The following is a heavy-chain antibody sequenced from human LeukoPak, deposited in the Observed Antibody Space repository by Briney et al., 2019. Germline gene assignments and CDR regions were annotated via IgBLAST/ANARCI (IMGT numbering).Heavy chain of an antibody. CDR2: INQDGSEK. D-gene: IGHD2-21*01. CDR1: GFTFSFYW. CDR3: ARHIETYYDY. Sequence: PGGSLRLSCAASGFTFSFYWMSWVRQAPGKGLEWVANINQDGSEKYYVDSVKGRFTISRDNAKNSLSLQMNSLRAEDTAVCYCARHIETYYDYWGQGTLVTVSS. J-gene: IGHJ4*02. V-gene: IGHV3-7*01.